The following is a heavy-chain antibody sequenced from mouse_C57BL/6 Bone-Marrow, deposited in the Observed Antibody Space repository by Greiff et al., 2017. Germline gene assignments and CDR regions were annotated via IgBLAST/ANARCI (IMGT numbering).Heavy chain of an antibody. CDR3: ATWGGLPAY. V-gene: IGHV1-85*01. D-gene: IGHD3-3*01. CDR1: GYSFTSYD. Sequence: QVQLQQSGPELVEPGASVKLSCKASGYSFTSYDINWVKQRPGQGLEWIGWIYPRDGYTEYNEKFKAKATLTVDTSSSTAFMEFHSLTSEDSAVYFCATWGGLPAYWGQGTLVTVSA. J-gene: IGHJ3*01. CDR2: IYPRDGYT.